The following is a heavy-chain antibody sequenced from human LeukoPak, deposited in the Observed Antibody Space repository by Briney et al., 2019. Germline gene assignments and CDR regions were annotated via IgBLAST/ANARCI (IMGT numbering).Heavy chain of an antibody. V-gene: IGHV3-30*04. CDR1: GFTFSSYA. D-gene: IGHD6-13*01. Sequence: PGRSLRLSCAAPGFTFSSYAMHWVRQAPGKGLEWVAVISYDGSNKYYADSVKGRFTISRDNSKNTLYLQMNSLRAEDTAVYYCARDHNSSWFAYFDYWGQGTLVTVSS. CDR2: ISYDGSNK. CDR3: ARDHNSSWFAYFDY. J-gene: IGHJ4*02.